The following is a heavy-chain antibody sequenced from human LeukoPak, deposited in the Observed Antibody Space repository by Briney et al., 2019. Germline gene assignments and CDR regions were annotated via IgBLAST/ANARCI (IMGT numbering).Heavy chain of an antibody. Sequence: GGSLRLSCAASGLILSSYVMSWVRQAPGKGLQRVSTITVSGGRTYYADSVKGRFTISRDNAKNSLYLQMNSLRAEDTAVYYCAELGITMIGGVWGKGTTVTISS. V-gene: IGHV3-23*01. CDR1: GLILSSYV. CDR3: AELGITMIGGV. D-gene: IGHD3-10*02. CDR2: ITVSGGRT. J-gene: IGHJ6*04.